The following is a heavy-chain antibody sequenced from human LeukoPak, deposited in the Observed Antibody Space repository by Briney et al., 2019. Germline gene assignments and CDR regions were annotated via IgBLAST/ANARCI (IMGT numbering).Heavy chain of an antibody. CDR1: GYTLTELS. CDR2: FDPEDGET. Sequence: ASVKVSCKVSGYTLTELSMHWVRQAPGKGLEWMGGFDPEDGETIYAQKFQGRVTITADKSTSTAYMELSSLRSEDTAVYYCARRYYYDSRRREYYFDYWGQGTLVTVSS. CDR3: ARRYYYDSRRREYYFDY. V-gene: IGHV1-24*01. J-gene: IGHJ4*02. D-gene: IGHD3-22*01.